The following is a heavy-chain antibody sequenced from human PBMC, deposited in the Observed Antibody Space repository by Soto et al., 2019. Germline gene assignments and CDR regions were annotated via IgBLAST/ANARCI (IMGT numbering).Heavy chain of an antibody. V-gene: IGHV3-21*01. D-gene: IGHD3-10*01. CDR2: ISSSSSYI. Sequence: GGSLRLSCAASGFTFSSYSMNWVRQAPGKGLEWVSSISSSSSYIYYADSVKGRFTISRDNAKNSLYLQMNSLRAEDTAVYYCARELWFGELPTYYFDYWGQGTLVTVSS. J-gene: IGHJ4*02. CDR1: GFTFSSYS. CDR3: ARELWFGELPTYYFDY.